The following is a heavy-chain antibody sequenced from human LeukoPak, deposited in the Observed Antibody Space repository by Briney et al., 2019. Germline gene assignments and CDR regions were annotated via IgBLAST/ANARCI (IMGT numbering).Heavy chain of an antibody. J-gene: IGHJ4*02. CDR2: IYNSGNT. V-gene: IGHV4-59*01. CDR3: ARPSGSGWYYFDY. CDR1: GGSISSYY. D-gene: IGHD6-19*01. Sequence: PSETLSLTCIVSGGSISSYYWSWIRQPPGKGLELIGYIYNSGNTNYTPPLKSRVTISVDTSKNQLSLKLGSVTAADTAVYFCARPSGSGWYYFDYWGQGTQVTVSS.